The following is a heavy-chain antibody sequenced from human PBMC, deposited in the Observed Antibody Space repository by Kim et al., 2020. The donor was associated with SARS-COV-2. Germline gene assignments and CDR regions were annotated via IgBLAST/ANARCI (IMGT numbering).Heavy chain of an antibody. CDR1: GFTFRNYY. V-gene: IGHV3-11*04. Sequence: GGSLRLSCLASGFTFRNYYMNWIRQAPGKGLEWVSYITDSGTRTYYRDSVKGRFTISRDNARNSLYLQMNSLRVEDTAVYYCARDPLLSDGSNYDYWGEGTLVTVSS. CDR3: ARDPLLSDGSNYDY. D-gene: IGHD5-12*01. J-gene: IGHJ4*02. CDR2: ITDSGTRT.